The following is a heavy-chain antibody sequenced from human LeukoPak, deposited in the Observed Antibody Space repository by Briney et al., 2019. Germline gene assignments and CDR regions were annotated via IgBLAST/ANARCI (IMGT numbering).Heavy chain of an antibody. CDR1: GGSISSYY. V-gene: IGHV4-59*01. D-gene: IGHD3-9*01. Sequence: PSETLSLTCTVSGGSISSYYWSWIRQPPGKGLEWIGYIYYSGSTNYNPSLKSRVTISVDTSKNQFSLKLSSVTAADTAVYYCARAYDILTGYRSWGQGTLVTVSS. J-gene: IGHJ5*02. CDR3: ARAYDILTGYRS. CDR2: IYYSGST.